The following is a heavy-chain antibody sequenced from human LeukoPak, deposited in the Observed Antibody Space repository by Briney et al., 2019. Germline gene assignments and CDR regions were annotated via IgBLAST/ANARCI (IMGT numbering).Heavy chain of an antibody. CDR1: GVSISSSSAY. J-gene: IGHJ4*02. D-gene: IGHD5-18*01. CDR3: VSPRGFSYGYFDY. CDR2: IYYSKNT. Sequence: SETLSLTCTVSGVSISSSSAYWGWIRQPPGKRLEWIGSIYYSKNTYYNPSLKSRVTISADTSKNQFSLTLGSVSATDTAVYYCVSPRGFSYGYFDYWGQGTLVTVSS. V-gene: IGHV4-39*01.